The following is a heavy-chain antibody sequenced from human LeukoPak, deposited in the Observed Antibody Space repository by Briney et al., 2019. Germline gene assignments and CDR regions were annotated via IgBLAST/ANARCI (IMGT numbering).Heavy chain of an antibody. Sequence: PSETLSLTCTVSGASIRSFYWSWIRLSPGRGLEWIGSIHDTEKSNYNPSLNSRVTISVDTSKNQFSLKLSSVTAADTAVYYCARKVVKGLGAFDIWGQGTMVTVSS. CDR3: ARKVVKGLGAFDI. V-gene: IGHV4-59*12. D-gene: IGHD2-15*01. CDR1: GASIRSFY. J-gene: IGHJ3*02. CDR2: IHDTEKS.